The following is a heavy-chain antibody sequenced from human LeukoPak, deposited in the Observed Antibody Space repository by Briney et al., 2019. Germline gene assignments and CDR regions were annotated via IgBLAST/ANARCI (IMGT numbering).Heavy chain of an antibody. Sequence: SETLSLTCTVSGDSIGSYYWNWFRQPAGKGLEWIGRLYGSGTTSYNPSLESRVSMSLDTPKNQFSLKLNSVTAADTAVYYCARATYSGDTSYVFDYWGQGTLVSVSS. CDR2: LYGSGTT. D-gene: IGHD1-26*01. V-gene: IGHV4-4*07. J-gene: IGHJ4*02. CDR1: GDSIGSYY. CDR3: ARATYSGDTSYVFDY.